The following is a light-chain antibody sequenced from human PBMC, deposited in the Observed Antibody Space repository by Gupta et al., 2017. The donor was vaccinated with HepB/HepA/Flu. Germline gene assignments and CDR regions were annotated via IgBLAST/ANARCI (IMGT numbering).Light chain of an antibody. Sequence: DIVMIQSPDFLAVSLRERAAINCKSSQSLLHSHNNKNCLAWYQVKSGQPPKLLIYWASTRQSGVPDRFSGSGAGIDVALTISSRQEEDVAGYYSQQDGANPPDTFGQGTKLDIK. CDR3: QQDGANPPDT. V-gene: IGKV4-1*01. CDR2: WAS. CDR1: QSLLHSHNNKNC. J-gene: IGKJ2*01.